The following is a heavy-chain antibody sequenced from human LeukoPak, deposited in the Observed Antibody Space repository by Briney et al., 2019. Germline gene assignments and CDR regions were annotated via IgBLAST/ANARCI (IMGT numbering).Heavy chain of an antibody. V-gene: IGHV1-18*01. Sequence: ASVKVSCKASGYTFTSYGISWVRQALGQGLEWMGWISAYNGNTNYAQKLQGRVTMTTDTSTSTAYMELRSLRSDDTAVYYCARMWTTVYYYGMDVWGQGTTVTVSS. CDR3: ARMWTTVYYYGMDV. CDR2: ISAYNGNT. J-gene: IGHJ6*02. CDR1: GYTFTSYG. D-gene: IGHD4-17*01.